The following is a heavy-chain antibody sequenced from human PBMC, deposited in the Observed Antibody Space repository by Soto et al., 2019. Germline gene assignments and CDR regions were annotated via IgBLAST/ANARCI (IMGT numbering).Heavy chain of an antibody. V-gene: IGHV3-23*01. CDR3: AKNQGVELVPLATVDWFDP. Sequence: GGSLRLSCAASGFIFENFVMSWVRQAPGKGLEWISSISVSGFKKYYADSVKGRFTISRDNSKSTVYLELNNLSAEDTAVYHCAKNQGVELVPLATVDWFDPWGQGSVVTVSS. J-gene: IGHJ5*02. D-gene: IGHD1-26*01. CDR2: ISVSGFKK. CDR1: GFIFENFV.